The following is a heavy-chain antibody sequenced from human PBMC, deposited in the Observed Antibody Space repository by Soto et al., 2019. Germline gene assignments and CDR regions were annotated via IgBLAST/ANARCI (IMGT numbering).Heavy chain of an antibody. J-gene: IGHJ6*02. CDR1: GGSMSRSCYF. D-gene: IGHD4-17*01. CDR2: IYYSGST. Sequence: TDTRSLTCTGSGGSMSRSCYFGGWILQPPGKGLEWIGSIYYSGSTYYNPSLKSRVTISVDTAKNQFSLKLSSVTAAATAVYYCAREGAIHDCGVYATRVYCYYYGLDVWGPGTTVTVAS. CDR3: AREGAIHDCGVYATRVYCYYYGLDV. V-gene: IGHV4-39*02.